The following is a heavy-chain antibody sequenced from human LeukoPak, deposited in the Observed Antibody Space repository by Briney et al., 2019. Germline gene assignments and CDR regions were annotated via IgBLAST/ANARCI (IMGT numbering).Heavy chain of an antibody. Sequence: SQTLSLTCTVSGGSISSGGYYWSWIRQHPGKGLEWIGYIYYSGSTYYNPSLKSRVTISVDTSKNQFSLKLSSVTAADTAVYYCSSSAPYYDFWSGYYKNNWFDPWCQATLVPVS. CDR1: GGSISSGGYY. V-gene: IGHV4-31*03. CDR2: IYYSGST. J-gene: IGHJ5*02. D-gene: IGHD3-3*01. CDR3: SSSAPYYDFWSGYYKNNWFDP.